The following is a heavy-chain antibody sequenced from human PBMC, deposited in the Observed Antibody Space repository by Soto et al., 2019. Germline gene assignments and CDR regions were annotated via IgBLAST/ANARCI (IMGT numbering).Heavy chain of an antibody. Sequence: GGSLRLSCAASGFSISFEYMTWVRQAPGKGLEWVSVLYSGDITYYADSVKGRFTISRDNSKNILYLQMNSLRGEDTAVYYCASAPSSSSFWAFDRWGQGALVTVSS. CDR2: LYSGDIT. CDR1: GFSISFEY. D-gene: IGHD6-6*01. CDR3: ASAPSSSSFWAFDR. J-gene: IGHJ4*02. V-gene: IGHV3-66*01.